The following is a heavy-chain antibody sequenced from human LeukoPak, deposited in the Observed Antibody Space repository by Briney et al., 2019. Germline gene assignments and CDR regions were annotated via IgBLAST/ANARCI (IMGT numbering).Heavy chain of an antibody. V-gene: IGHV4-39*01. D-gene: IGHD3-22*01. CDR1: GGSISSSSYY. Sequence: TSETLSLTCTVSGGSISSSSYYWGWIRQPPGKGLEWIGSMYSGSTYYNPSLKSRVTISTDTSKNQFSLKLSSVTAADTAVYYCARRAGDYSDPYDYWGQGTLVTVSS. CDR2: MYSGST. CDR3: ARRAGDYSDPYDY. J-gene: IGHJ4*02.